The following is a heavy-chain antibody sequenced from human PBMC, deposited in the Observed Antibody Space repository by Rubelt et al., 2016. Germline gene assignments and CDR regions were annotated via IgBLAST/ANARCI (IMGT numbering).Heavy chain of an antibody. CDR3: ARGNSAAY. CDR2: ISSSESNT. D-gene: IGHD3-10*01. J-gene: IGHJ4*02. CDR1: GFTFNSYA. V-gene: IGHV3-23*01. Sequence: GGGLVQPGGSLRLSCAASGFTFNSYAMTWVRQAPGKGLQWVSGISSSESNTYYAASVKDRFTISRDNTKNTLFLQMNSLRAEDTAVYYCARGNSAAYWGQGTLVTVSS.